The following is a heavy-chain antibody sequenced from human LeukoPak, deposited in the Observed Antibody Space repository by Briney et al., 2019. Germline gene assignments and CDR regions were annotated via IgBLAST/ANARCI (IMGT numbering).Heavy chain of an antibody. D-gene: IGHD4-11*01. CDR1: GGSISIFY. CDR2: IYYSGST. J-gene: IGHJ5*02. CDR3: ARTTVTTVWFDP. V-gene: IGHV4-59*01. Sequence: PSETLSLTCTVAGGSISIFYWSWIRPPPGKGLEWIGYIYYSGSTNYNPSLKSRVTISVDTSKNQFSLKLSSVTAADTAVYYCARTTVTTVWFDPWGQGTLVTVSS.